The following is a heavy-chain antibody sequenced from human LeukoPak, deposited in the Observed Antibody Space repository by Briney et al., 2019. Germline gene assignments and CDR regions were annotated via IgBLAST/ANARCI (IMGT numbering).Heavy chain of an antibody. J-gene: IGHJ5*02. CDR2: ISAYNDNT. D-gene: IGHD3-10*01. CDR1: GYTFTGYG. CDR3: ARIYYYGSGSDYSGGWFDP. Sequence: ASLKVSCKTSGYTFTGYGISGVRQAPGQGLEWMGWISAYNDNTSYAQKFQGRVTMTTDTSTSTAYMELRSLRSDDTAVYYCARIYYYGSGSDYSGGWFDPWGQGTLVTVSS. V-gene: IGHV1-18*01.